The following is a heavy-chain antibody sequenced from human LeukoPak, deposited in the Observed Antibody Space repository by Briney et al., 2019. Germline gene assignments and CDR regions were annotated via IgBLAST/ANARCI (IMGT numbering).Heavy chain of an antibody. CDR1: GSTSSDYY. V-gene: IGHV3-11*04. D-gene: IGHD2-2*01. CDR3: ASMLCSTSSCWIDF. Sequence: PGGSLRLSCAASGSTSSDYYMAWMRQPPGKGPEWASYIGDGGSTIFYADSVKGRFTISRGGPKNSLYLQMNSLRAEDTALYYCASMLCSTSSCWIDFWGQGTLVTVSS. J-gene: IGHJ4*02. CDR2: IGDGGSTI.